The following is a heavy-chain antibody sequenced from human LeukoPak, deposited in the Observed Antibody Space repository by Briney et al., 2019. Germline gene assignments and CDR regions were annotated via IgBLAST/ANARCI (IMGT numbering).Heavy chain of an antibody. D-gene: IGHD2-2*01. CDR3: ARDLRGYCSGTSCYDNWFDP. CDR2: ICSSGGTI. CDR1: GFTFSGYY. Sequence: PGGSLRLSCAASGFTFSGYYMSWIRQAPGEGLGGVLYICSSGGTIYYADSVKGRFTISRDNAKNSLYLQMNSLRAEDTAVYYCARDLRGYCSGTSCYDNWFDPWGQGTLVTVSS. J-gene: IGHJ5*02. V-gene: IGHV3-11*04.